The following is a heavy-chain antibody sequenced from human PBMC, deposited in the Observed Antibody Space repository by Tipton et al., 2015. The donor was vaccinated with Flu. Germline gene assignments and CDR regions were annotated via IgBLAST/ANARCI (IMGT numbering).Heavy chain of an antibody. J-gene: IGHJ3*02. CDR3: TRDYYYDSSGLHDAFDI. CDR2: IRSKAYGGTT. CDR1: GFTFGDYA. Sequence: SLRLSCTASGFTFGDYAMSWFRQAPGKGLEWVGFIRSKAYGGTTEYAASVKGRFTISRDDSKSIAYLQMNSPKTEDTAVYYCTRDYYYDSSGLHDAFDIWGQGTMVTVSS. D-gene: IGHD3-22*01. V-gene: IGHV3-49*03.